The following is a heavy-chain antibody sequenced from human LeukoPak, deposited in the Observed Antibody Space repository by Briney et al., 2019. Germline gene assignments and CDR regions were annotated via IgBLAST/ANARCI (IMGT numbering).Heavy chain of an antibody. CDR1: GFTVSSNY. CDR3: AKDLTSLYYYGSGS. V-gene: IGHV3-23*01. D-gene: IGHD3-10*01. Sequence: GGSLRLSCAASGFTVSSNYMSWVRQAPGKGLEWVSVISGSGGSTYYADSVKGRFTISRDNSKNTLYLQMNSLRAEDTAVYYCAKDLTSLYYYGSGSWGQGTLVTVSS. J-gene: IGHJ4*02. CDR2: ISGSGGST.